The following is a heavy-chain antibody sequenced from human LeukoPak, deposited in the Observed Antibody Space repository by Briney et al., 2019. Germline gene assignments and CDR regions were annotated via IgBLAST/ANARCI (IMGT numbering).Heavy chain of an antibody. CDR3: ARETEWEKNPDYFDY. Sequence: ASVKLSCNASGYTFSSYGISWVRQAPSQGLELMGWISAYNGNTDYAHKLQGRVTMTTDTSTSTAYMELRSLRSDETAMYYCARETEWEKNPDYFDYWGQGTLVTVSS. V-gene: IGHV1-18*01. CDR2: ISAYNGNT. D-gene: IGHD1-26*01. J-gene: IGHJ4*02. CDR1: GYTFSSYG.